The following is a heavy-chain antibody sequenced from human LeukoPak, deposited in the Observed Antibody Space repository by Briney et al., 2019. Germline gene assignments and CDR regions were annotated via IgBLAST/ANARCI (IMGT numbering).Heavy chain of an antibody. V-gene: IGHV4-59*01. D-gene: IGHD6-19*01. CDR1: GGSISSYY. CDR3: ARGLGIAVAGHPRGAFDI. CDR2: IYYSGST. Sequence: SETLSLTCTVSGGSISSYYWSWIRQPPGKGLEWIGYIYYSGSTNYNPSLKSRVTISVDTSKNQFSLKLSSVTAADTAVYYCARGLGIAVAGHPRGAFDIWGQGTMVTVSS. J-gene: IGHJ3*02.